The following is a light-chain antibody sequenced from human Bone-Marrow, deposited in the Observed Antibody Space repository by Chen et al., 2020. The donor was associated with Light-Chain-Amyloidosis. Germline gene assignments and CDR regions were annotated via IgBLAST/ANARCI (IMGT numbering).Light chain of an antibody. CDR1: SSDVGGDNH. CDR2: EVT. Sequence: QSALTQPASVSGTPGQSITISCTGTSSDVGGDNHVSWYQQHPDKAPKLMIYEVTNRHSCVPDRVSGSKVDNTASMTISGLQTADEADYSCSSYSITNTLVFGSGIRVTVL. CDR3: SSYSITNTLV. J-gene: IGLJ1*01. V-gene: IGLV2-14*01.